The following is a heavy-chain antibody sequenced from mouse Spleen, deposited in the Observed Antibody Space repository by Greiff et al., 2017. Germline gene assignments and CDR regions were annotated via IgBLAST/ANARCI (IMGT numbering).Heavy chain of an antibody. Sequence: EVKLMESGGGLVKPGGSLKLSCAASGFTFSSYAMSWVRQTPEKRLEWVATISDGGSYTYYPDNVKGRFTISRDNAKNNLYLQMSHLKSEDTAMYYCARDKERSWYFDVWGTGTTVTVSS. J-gene: IGHJ1*03. V-gene: IGHV5-4*01. CDR3: ARDKERSWYFDV. CDR1: GFTFSSYA. CDR2: ISDGGSYT.